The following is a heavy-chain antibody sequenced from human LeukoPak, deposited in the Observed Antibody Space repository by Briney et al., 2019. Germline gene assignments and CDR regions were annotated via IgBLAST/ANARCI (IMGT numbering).Heavy chain of an antibody. D-gene: IGHD2-15*01. Sequence: GALRLSCAASGFTFSSFGMSWVRQAPGKGLEWVSAISSTGGTAYYADSVKGRFTISRDNSKNTLYLQMNSLRAEDTAIYYCAKNGDRGAYCSGGSCYPYYYYNMDVWGKGTTVTISS. CDR1: GFTFSSFG. CDR3: AKNGDRGAYCSGGSCYPYYYYNMDV. V-gene: IGHV3-23*01. CDR2: ISSTGGTA. J-gene: IGHJ6*03.